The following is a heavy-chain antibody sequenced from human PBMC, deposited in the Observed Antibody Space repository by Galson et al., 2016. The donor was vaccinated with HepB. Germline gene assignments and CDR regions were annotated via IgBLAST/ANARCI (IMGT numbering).Heavy chain of an antibody. CDR1: GFTFSNYA. Sequence: SLRLSCAASGFTFSNYAMSWVRQAPVKGLEWVSAISGTSITTLYADSVRGRFTISRDNSKNTLYLQMSSLRDDDTAVYFCAKDYRYGDSCCHFDSWGQGTLLTVSS. CDR2: ISGTSITT. V-gene: IGHV3-23*01. CDR3: AKDYRYGDSCCHFDS. D-gene: IGHD2-15*01. J-gene: IGHJ4*02.